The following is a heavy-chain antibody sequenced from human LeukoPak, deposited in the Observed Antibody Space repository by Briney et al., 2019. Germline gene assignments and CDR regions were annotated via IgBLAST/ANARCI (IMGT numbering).Heavy chain of an antibody. CDR1: GFTFSDYY. CDR3: ARDRNLAYCGGDCYSSDAFDI. D-gene: IGHD2-21*02. J-gene: IGHJ3*02. Sequence: GGSLRLSCAASGFTFSDYYMSWIRQAPGKGLEWVSYISSSGSTIYYADSVKGRFTISRDNAKNSLYLQMNSLRAEDTAVYYCARDRNLAYCGGDCYSSDAFDIWGQGTMVTVSS. V-gene: IGHV3-11*04. CDR2: ISSSGSTI.